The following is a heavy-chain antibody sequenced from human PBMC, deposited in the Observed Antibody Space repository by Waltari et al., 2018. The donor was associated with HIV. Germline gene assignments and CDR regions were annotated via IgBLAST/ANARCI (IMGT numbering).Heavy chain of an antibody. CDR3: ARYAHGTFWSGYYSRYFDL. CDR2: IYYSGST. V-gene: IGHV4-39*01. CDR1: GGSISSSSYY. Sequence: QLQLQESGPGLVKPSETLSLTCTVSGGSISSSSYYWGWIRQPPGKGLEWIGSIYYSGSTYYNPSLKSRVTISVDTSKNQFSLKLSSVTAADTAVYYCARYAHGTFWSGYYSRYFDLWGRDTLVTVSS. D-gene: IGHD3-3*01. J-gene: IGHJ2*01.